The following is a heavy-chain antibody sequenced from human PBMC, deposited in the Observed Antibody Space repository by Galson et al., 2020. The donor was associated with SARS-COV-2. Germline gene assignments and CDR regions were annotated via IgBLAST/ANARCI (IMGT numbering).Heavy chain of an antibody. D-gene: IGHD2-8*01. CDR1: GFIFSKYA. V-gene: IGHV3-23*05. Sequence: GESLKISCAASGFIFSKYAMSWIRQAPGKGLEWVSSIPSLGSGTYYADSVKGRFTISRDNSNNTVSLQMNSLRAEDTAVYYCAREVSVYAIGGSWFDPWGQGTLVTVSS. J-gene: IGHJ5*02. CDR3: AREVSVYAIGGSWFDP. CDR2: IPSLGSGT.